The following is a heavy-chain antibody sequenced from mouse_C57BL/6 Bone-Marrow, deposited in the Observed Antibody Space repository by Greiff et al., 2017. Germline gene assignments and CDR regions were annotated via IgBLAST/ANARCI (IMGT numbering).Heavy chain of an antibody. CDR3: ARGYGSPYYYAMDY. V-gene: IGHV14-2*01. CDR1: GFNIKDYY. J-gene: IGHJ4*01. D-gene: IGHD1-1*01. Sequence: EVKVEESGAELVKPGASVKLSCTASGFNIKDYYMHWVKQRTEQGLEWIGRIDPEDGETKYAPKFQGKATITADTSSNTAYLQLSSLTSEDTAVYYCARGYGSPYYYAMDYWGQGTSVTVSS. CDR2: IDPEDGET.